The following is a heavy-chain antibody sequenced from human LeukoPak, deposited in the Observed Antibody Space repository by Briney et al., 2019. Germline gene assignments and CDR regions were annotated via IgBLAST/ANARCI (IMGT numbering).Heavy chain of an antibody. CDR2: INPSGGST. V-gene: IGHV1-46*01. CDR1: GYTFTSYY. J-gene: IGHJ4*02. D-gene: IGHD3-10*01. CDR3: ARDLRGFKSHIDY. Sequence: ASVKVSCKASGYTFTSYYMHWVRQSPGQGREWMGIINPSGGSTSYEQKFQGRVTMTRDTSISTAHMELSRLRSDDTAVYYCARDLRGFKSHIDYWGQGTLVTVSS.